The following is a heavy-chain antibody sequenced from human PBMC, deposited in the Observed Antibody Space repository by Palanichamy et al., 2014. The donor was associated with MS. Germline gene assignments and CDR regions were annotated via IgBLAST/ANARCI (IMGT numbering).Heavy chain of an antibody. Sequence: QVHLVESGGGLVKPGGSLRLSCTTSGFTFSDYYMTWIRQAPGKGLEWVSSISGSTTYKFYADSLKGRFTVSRDNANNSLFLQMNSLRAEDTAVYYCARDPYGSGRLDVWGKGTTVTVSS. D-gene: IGHD3-10*01. CDR1: GFTFSDYY. CDR2: ISGSTTYK. CDR3: ARDPYGSGRLDV. V-gene: IGHV3-11*05. J-gene: IGHJ6*04.